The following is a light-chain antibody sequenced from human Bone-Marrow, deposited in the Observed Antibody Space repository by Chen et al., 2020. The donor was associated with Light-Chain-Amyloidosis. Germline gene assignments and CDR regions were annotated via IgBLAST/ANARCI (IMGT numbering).Light chain of an antibody. Sequence: SYELTQPPSVSVSPGQTARITCSGDTVGDSSAFWYQLKPGQSPLLVMYESTKRPTGIPERFSGSKSGSTATLIITGTQAMDEADYFCQAWDRPTVIFGGGTKLTVL. CDR3: QAWDRPTVI. V-gene: IGLV3-1*01. CDR1: TVGDSS. J-gene: IGLJ2*01. CDR2: EST.